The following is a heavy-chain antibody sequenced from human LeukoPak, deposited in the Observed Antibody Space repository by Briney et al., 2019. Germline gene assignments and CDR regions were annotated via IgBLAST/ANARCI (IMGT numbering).Heavy chain of an antibody. V-gene: IGHV3-15*01. Sequence: GGSLRLSCAVSGLTFTNAWMSWVRRAPGKGLEWVGRIKSKVGGGTPDYAAPVKGRFSISRDDSKSTLSLQMNSLKIEDTGIYYCTASSGKYYSHGAWGQGSPVTVSS. CDR2: IKSKVGGGTP. CDR3: TASSGKYYSHGA. J-gene: IGHJ4*02. CDR1: GLTFTNAW. D-gene: IGHD1-26*01.